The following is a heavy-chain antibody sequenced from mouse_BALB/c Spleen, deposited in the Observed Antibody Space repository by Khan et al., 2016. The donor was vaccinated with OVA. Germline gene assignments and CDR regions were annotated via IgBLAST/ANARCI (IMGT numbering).Heavy chain of an antibody. CDR2: INPHIGET. Sequence: VQLKQSGPELVRPGASVKISCTASGYSFTGYFMNWVMQSHGKSLEWIGRINPHIGETFYNQRFKDKATLTVDESSSTAHMELRSLASEDSAVYYCTRIYRSDFDYGGQGTTLTGSS. D-gene: IGHD1-1*01. V-gene: IGHV1-20*02. CDR1: GYSFTGYF. CDR3: TRIYRSDFDY. J-gene: IGHJ2*01.